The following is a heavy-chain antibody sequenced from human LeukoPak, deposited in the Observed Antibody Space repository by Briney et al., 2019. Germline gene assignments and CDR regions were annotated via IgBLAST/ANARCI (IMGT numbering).Heavy chain of an antibody. CDR1: GGSISSTDHY. V-gene: IGHV4-39*01. J-gene: IGHJ4*02. Sequence: SETLSLTCTVSGGSISSTDHYWGWIRQPPGKGLLWIGSIYYGGGTYYNPSLKSRVTTSVDTSKNQFSLKLSSVSASDTAVYYCARYAVEYRGTYFDYWGQGTLVTVSS. CDR2: IYYGGGT. CDR3: ARYAVEYRGTYFDY. D-gene: IGHD1-26*01.